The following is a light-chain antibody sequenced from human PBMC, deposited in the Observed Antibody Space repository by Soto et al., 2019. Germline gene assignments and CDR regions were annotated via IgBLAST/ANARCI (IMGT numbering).Light chain of an antibody. J-gene: IGKJ2*01. CDR1: QAIANY. CDR3: QRYDNVPLA. Sequence: DFQMTQSPSSLSASVGDRVTITCRASQAIANYLAWYQQKPGRAPKLVIYAASTLQSGVPSRFSGSGSGTDFTLTISSLQAEDVATYYCQRYDNVPLAFGQGTKLEIK. V-gene: IGKV1-27*01. CDR2: AAS.